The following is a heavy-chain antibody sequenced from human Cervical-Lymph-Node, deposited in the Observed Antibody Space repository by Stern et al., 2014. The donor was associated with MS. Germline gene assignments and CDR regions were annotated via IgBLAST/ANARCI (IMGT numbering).Heavy chain of an antibody. D-gene: IGHD3-3*01. CDR2: IFPYDSDT. CDR1: GYSFSTFW. V-gene: IGHV5-51*03. Sequence: EMQLVESGAEVKKPGESLGISCKGSGYSFSTFWVAWVRQVPGKGLEWMGIIFPYDSDTIYSPAFEGQVTMSVDKSITTAYPLWCSLKAPATAIYYCPRSAPDYEGGYDSWSGSGFDLWGQGTMLTVSS. J-gene: IGHJ3*01. CDR3: PRSAPDYEGGYDSWSGSGFDL.